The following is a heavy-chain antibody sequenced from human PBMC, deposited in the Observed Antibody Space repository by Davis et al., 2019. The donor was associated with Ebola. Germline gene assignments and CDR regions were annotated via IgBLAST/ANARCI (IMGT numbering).Heavy chain of an antibody. CDR3: ARGDWLYYYGMDV. CDR2: INHSGST. Sequence: ESLKISCAASGFTFSNAWMSWVRQAPGKGLEWIGEINHSGSTNYNPSLKSRVTISVDTSKNQFSLKLSSVTAADTAVYYCARGDWLYYYGMDVWGQGTTVTVSS. V-gene: IGHV4-34*01. D-gene: IGHD2-21*01. CDR1: GFTFSNAW. J-gene: IGHJ6*02.